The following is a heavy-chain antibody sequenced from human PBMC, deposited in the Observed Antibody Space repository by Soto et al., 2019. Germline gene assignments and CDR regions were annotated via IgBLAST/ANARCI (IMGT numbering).Heavy chain of an antibody. CDR2: VGYDGTNK. J-gene: IGHJ4*02. CDR3: ARGGNSSSWYRVEADFFDY. D-gene: IGHD6-13*01. CDR1: GFTFKSYG. Sequence: QAQLVESGGGVVQPGRSLRLSCAASGFTFKSYGMHWVRQAPGTGLGWVAVVGYDGTNKKYADSVKGRFNIYRANSKNYLYLQIDSFGAEDTGIYYCARGGNSSSWYRVEADFFDYWGQWSLVTVSS. V-gene: IGHV3-33*01.